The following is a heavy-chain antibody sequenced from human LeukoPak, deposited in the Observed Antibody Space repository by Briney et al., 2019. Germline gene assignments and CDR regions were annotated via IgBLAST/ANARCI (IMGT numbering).Heavy chain of an antibody. V-gene: IGHV3-48*03. J-gene: IGHJ5*02. CDR1: GFTFSSYE. Sequence: QPGGSLRLSCAASGFTFSSYEMNWVRQAPGKGLEWVSYISNSGNTIYYADSVKGRFTISRDNAKNSLYLQMNTLRAEDTAVYYCARDGEEQWHQSTFVPWDQGTLVSVSS. D-gene: IGHD6-19*01. CDR2: ISNSGNTI. CDR3: ARDGEEQWHQSTFVP.